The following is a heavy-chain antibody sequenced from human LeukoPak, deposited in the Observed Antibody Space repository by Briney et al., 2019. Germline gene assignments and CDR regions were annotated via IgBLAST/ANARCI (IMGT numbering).Heavy chain of an antibody. D-gene: IGHD6-6*01. CDR1: GGSISSSSYY. CDR2: IYYSGST. CDR3: ARHWSIAARRAGDY. Sequence: PSETLSLTCTVSGGSISSSSYYWGWIRQPPGKGLEWIGSIYYSGSTYYNPSLKSRVTISVDTSKNQFSLKLSSVTAADTAVYYCARHWSIAARRAGDYWGQGTLVTVSS. J-gene: IGHJ4*02. V-gene: IGHV4-39*01.